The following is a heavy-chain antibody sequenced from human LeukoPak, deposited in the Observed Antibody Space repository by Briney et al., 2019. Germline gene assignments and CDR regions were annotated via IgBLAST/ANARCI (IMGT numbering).Heavy chain of an antibody. J-gene: IGHJ4*02. D-gene: IGHD2-15*01. V-gene: IGHV3-15*01. Sequence: GGSLRPSCAASAFTFSNAWMNWVRQAPGKGLEWVGRIKSKTDGGTTDYAAPVKGRFTISRDDSKNTLYLQTNSLKTEDTAVYYCTTEERVSSGYCSGGSCYIDYWGQGTLVTVSS. CDR1: AFTFSNAW. CDR2: IKSKTDGGTT. CDR3: TTEERVSSGYCSGGSCYIDY.